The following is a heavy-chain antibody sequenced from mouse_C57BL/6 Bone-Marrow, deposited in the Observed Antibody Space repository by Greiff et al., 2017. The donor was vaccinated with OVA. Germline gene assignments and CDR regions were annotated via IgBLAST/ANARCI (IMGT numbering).Heavy chain of an antibody. Sequence: QVHVKQSGAELARPGASVKLSCKASGYTFTSYGISWVKQRTGQGLEWIGEIYPRSGNTYYNEKFKGKATLTADKSSSTAYMELRSLTSEDSAVYFCARAYYYGSNAMDYWGQGTSVTVSS. CDR2: IYPRSGNT. CDR3: ARAYYYGSNAMDY. D-gene: IGHD1-1*01. J-gene: IGHJ4*01. V-gene: IGHV1-81*01. CDR1: GYTFTSYG.